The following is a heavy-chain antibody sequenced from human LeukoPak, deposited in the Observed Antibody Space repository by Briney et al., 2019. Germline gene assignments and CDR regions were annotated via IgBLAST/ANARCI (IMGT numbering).Heavy chain of an antibody. CDR1: GFTFSSYA. Sequence: SGGSLRLSCAASGFTFSSYAMSWVRQAPGKGLEWVSAISGSGGSTYYADSVKGRFTISRDNSKNTLYLQMNSLRAEDTAVYYCARDSYDILTGYFQTYYYGMDVWGQGTTVTVSS. D-gene: IGHD3-9*01. CDR3: ARDSYDILTGYFQTYYYGMDV. CDR2: ISGSGGST. J-gene: IGHJ6*02. V-gene: IGHV3-23*01.